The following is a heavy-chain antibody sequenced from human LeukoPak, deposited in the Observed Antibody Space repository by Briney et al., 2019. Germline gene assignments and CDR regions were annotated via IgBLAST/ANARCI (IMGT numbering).Heavy chain of an antibody. Sequence: GKSLRLSCAASGFTFSIYGMHWVRQAPGKGLEWVAVIWFDGSKKEYADSVKGRFTISRDNSKNTLYLQMDSLRAEDTAVYYCATGDGYWGQGTLVTVSS. V-gene: IGHV3-33*01. CDR2: IWFDGSKK. CDR3: ATGDGY. D-gene: IGHD7-27*01. J-gene: IGHJ4*02. CDR1: GFTFSIYG.